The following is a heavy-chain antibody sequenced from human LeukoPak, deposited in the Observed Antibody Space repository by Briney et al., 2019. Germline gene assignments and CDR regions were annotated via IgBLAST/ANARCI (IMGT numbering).Heavy chain of an antibody. V-gene: IGHV1-69*13. D-gene: IGHD7-27*01. Sequence: AASVKVSCKASGGTFSSYAINWVRQAPGQGLEWMGGIIPIFGTANYAQKFQGRVTITADESTSTAYMELSSLRSEDTAVYYCASKLPAGAFDYWGQGTLVTVSS. J-gene: IGHJ4*02. CDR3: ASKLPAGAFDY. CDR1: GGTFSSYA. CDR2: IIPIFGTA.